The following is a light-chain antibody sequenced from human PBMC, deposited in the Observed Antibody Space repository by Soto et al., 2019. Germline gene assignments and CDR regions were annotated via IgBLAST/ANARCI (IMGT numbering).Light chain of an antibody. V-gene: IGKV3-20*01. Sequence: VVLTQSPGTLSLSPEERETHSCMASQSVSSNYLAWDQPKPGPAPRIRIYGASNRATGIPDRFSGSGSGTDFTLTISRMEPEDFAVYYCQQYGSSGTFGQGTKVDIK. CDR1: QSVSSNY. CDR3: QQYGSSGT. J-gene: IGKJ1*01. CDR2: GAS.